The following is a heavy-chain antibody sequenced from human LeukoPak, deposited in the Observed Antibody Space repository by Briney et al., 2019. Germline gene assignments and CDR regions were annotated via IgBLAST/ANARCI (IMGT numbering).Heavy chain of an antibody. Sequence: GGSLRLSCAASGFTFGSYWVSWVRQAPGKGLEWVANMKYDGSEKYYVDSVKGRFTISRDNAKNSLYLQMNSLRAEDTAVYYCARDIEAAGLFLDYWGQGTLVTVSS. CDR3: ARDIEAAGLFLDY. D-gene: IGHD6-13*01. V-gene: IGHV3-7*01. CDR1: GFTFGSYW. CDR2: MKYDGSEK. J-gene: IGHJ4*02.